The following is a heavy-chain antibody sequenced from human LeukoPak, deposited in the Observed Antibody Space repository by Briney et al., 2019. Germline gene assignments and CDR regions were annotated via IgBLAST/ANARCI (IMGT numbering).Heavy chain of an antibody. CDR2: INPNSGGT. D-gene: IGHD1-26*01. Sequence: ASVKVSCKASGYTFTGYYMHWVPQAPGQGLEWMGWINPNSGGTNYAQKFQGRVTMTRDTSISTAYMELSRLRSDDTDVYYCARFRWQSGALDYWGQGTLVTVSS. CDR1: GYTFTGYY. CDR3: ARFRWQSGALDY. J-gene: IGHJ4*02. V-gene: IGHV1-2*02.